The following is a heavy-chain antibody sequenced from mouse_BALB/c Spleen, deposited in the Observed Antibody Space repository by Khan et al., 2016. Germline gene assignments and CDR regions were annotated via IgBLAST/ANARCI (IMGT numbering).Heavy chain of an antibody. D-gene: IGHD2-3*01. Sequence: QVQLQQSGAELAKPGASVKMSCKASGYTFTSYWMHWVKQRPGQGLEWIGYINPSTGYTENNQKFKDKATLTADKSSSTAYMQLSSLTSEDSAVYYCAIYDGYYFDYWGQGTTLTVSS. V-gene: IGHV1-7*01. CDR2: INPSTGYT. J-gene: IGHJ2*01. CDR3: AIYDGYYFDY. CDR1: GYTFTSYW.